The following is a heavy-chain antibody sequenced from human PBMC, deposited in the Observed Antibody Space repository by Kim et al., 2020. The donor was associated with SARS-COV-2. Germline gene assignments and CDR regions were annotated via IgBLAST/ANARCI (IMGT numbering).Heavy chain of an antibody. CDR2: IYYSGST. CDR3: ARVFGRNTIFGVVIITGPFDY. J-gene: IGHJ4*02. D-gene: IGHD3-3*01. Sequence: GYIYYSGSTYYNPSLKRRVTISVDTSKNQFSLKLSSVTAADTAVYYCARVFGRNTIFGVVIITGPFDYWGQGTLVTVSS. V-gene: IGHV4-30-4*01.